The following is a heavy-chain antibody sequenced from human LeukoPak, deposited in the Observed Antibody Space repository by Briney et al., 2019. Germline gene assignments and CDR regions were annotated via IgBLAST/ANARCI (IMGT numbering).Heavy chain of an antibody. J-gene: IGHJ4*02. V-gene: IGHV3-7*02. CDR1: GFTFSTYW. CDR2: IKQDGSEK. CDR3: TRSLSSSSDY. D-gene: IGHD6-13*01. Sequence: GGSLRLSCAASGFTFSTYWMSWVRQAPGKGLEWVANIKQDGSEKYYVDSVKGRFTISRENAKKSLYLQMNSLRAEDTAVYYCTRSLSSSSDYWGQGTLVTVSS.